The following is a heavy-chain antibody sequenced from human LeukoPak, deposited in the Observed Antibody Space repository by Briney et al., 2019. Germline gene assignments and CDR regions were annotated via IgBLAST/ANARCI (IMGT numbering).Heavy chain of an antibody. D-gene: IGHD3-10*01. CDR2: INPNSGGT. CDR1: GYTFTGYY. J-gene: IGHJ4*02. Sequence: ASVKVSCKASGYTFTGYYMHWVRQAPGQGLEWMGWINPNSGGTNYAQKFQGRVTMTRDTSISTAYMELSGLRSDDTAVYYCARVPYHYYGSGSYTFWDYWGQGTLVTVSS. CDR3: ARVPYHYYGSGSYTFWDY. V-gene: IGHV1-2*02.